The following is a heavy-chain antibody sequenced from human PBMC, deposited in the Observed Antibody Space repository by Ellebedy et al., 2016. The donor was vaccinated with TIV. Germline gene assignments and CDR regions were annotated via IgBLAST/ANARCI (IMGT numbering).Heavy chain of an antibody. CDR2: ISAYNGNT. CDR3: ARDLHGIIVVGTALGPNFDY. J-gene: IGHJ4*02. D-gene: IGHD2-21*02. V-gene: IGHV1-18*04. Sequence: ASVKVSCKASGYTFTSYGISWVRQAPGQGLEWMGWISAYNGNTNYAQKLQGRVTMTTDTSTSTVYMELSSLRSEDTAVYYCARDLHGIIVVGTALGPNFDYWGQGTLVTVSS. CDR1: GYTFTSYG.